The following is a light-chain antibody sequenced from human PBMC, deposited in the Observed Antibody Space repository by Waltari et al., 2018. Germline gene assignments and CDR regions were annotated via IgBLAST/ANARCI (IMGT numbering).Light chain of an antibody. CDR1: QSISSW. V-gene: IGKV1-5*03. CDR3: QHYSSYPPT. Sequence: DIQMTQSPSTLSASLGARVTITCRTSQSISSWLAWYQQKPGKAPKLLIYKASSLERDVPSRFSGSGSGTEFTLTISSLQPDDFATFYCQHYSSYPPTFGGGTKVEIK. J-gene: IGKJ4*01. CDR2: KAS.